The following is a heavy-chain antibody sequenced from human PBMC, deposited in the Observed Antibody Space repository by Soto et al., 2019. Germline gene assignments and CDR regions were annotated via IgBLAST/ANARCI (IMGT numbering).Heavy chain of an antibody. Sequence: SETLSLTCTVSGGSISSGGYYWSWIRQHPGKGLEWIGYIYYSGSTYYNPSLKSRVTISVDTSKNQFSLKLSSVTAADTAVYYCARKNYYYYGMDVWGQGTTVTVSS. V-gene: IGHV4-31*03. J-gene: IGHJ6*02. CDR2: IYYSGST. CDR3: ARKNYYYYGMDV. CDR1: GGSISSGGYY.